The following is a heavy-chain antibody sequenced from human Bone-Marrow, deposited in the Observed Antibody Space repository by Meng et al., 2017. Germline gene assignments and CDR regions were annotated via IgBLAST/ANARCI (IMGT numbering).Heavy chain of an antibody. D-gene: IGHD3-16*01. Sequence: GESLKISCAGSGFSFTSDPMHWVRQAPGKGLEYVSGIYSDGKDTFYANSVRGRFIISRDISKNTLYLQMDSLRAEDTAVYYCARDLYGNWYFDLWGRGTLVTVSS. CDR1: GFSFTSDP. V-gene: IGHV3-64*01. J-gene: IGHJ2*01. CDR3: ARDLYGNWYFDL. CDR2: IYSDGKDT.